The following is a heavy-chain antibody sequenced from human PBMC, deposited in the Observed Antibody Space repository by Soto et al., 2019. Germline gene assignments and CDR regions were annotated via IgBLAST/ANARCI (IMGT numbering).Heavy chain of an antibody. J-gene: IGHJ4*02. V-gene: IGHV1-46*01. CDR1: GYTFTHYY. CDR2: INPASGST. D-gene: IGHD6-13*01. Sequence: QVQLVQSGAEVKKPGASVKLSCRTSGYTFTHYYIHWVRQAPGQGLEWLAIINPASGSTNYAQDFQGRLTLTMDTSTTTVYMELSGLRAEDTAILYCARDLAACDHWGQGTLVTVSS. CDR3: ARDLAACDH.